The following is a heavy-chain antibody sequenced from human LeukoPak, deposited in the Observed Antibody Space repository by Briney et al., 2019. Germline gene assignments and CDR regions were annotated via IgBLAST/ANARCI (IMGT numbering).Heavy chain of an antibody. V-gene: IGHV1-8*01. CDR2: MNPNSGNA. D-gene: IGHD3-10*01. Sequence: ASVKVSCKASGYTFAGYDINWVRQATGQGLEWMGWMNPNSGNANSAQKFQGRVTMTRDTSIDTAYMELSSLRSEDTAVYYCARGPILVRGVILADSVGGMDVWGQGTTVTVSS. CDR3: ARGPILVRGVILADSVGGMDV. J-gene: IGHJ6*02. CDR1: GYTFAGYD.